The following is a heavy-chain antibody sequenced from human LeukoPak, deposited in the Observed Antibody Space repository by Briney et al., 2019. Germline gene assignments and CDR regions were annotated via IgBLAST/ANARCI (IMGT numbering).Heavy chain of an antibody. D-gene: IGHD2-15*01. V-gene: IGHV4-59*08. CDR3: ARQGCSGGSCYSPDTRYAFDI. J-gene: IGHJ3*02. CDR1: GGSINSYY. CDR2: IYYSGST. Sequence: SETLSLTCTVSGGSINSYYWSWIRQPPGKGLEWIGYIYYSGSTNYNPSLKSRVTISVDTSKNQFSLKLSSVTAADTAVYYCARQGCSGGSCYSPDTRYAFDIWGQGTMVTVSS.